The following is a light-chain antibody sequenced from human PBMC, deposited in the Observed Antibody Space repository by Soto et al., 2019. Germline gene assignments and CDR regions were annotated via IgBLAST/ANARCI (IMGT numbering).Light chain of an antibody. CDR1: QSVSNNY. CDR2: GAS. J-gene: IGKJ1*01. V-gene: IGKV3-20*01. Sequence: EFVLTPSPGTLSLSQGERANLSCRASQSVSNNYLAWYQQKPGQAPRLLIYGASNRATGIPDRFSGSGSGTDFTLTISRLEPEDFAVYYCQQYGSSGTFGQGTKVDIK. CDR3: QQYGSSGT.